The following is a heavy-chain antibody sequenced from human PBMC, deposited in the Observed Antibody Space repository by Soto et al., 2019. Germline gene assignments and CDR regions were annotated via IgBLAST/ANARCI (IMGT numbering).Heavy chain of an antibody. Sequence: EVQLLESGGGLVQPGGSLSLACAASGFTFSNYAMSWVRQAPGKGLEWVSGISDIGGNTYYADSVKGRFTISRDNSKNTLFLQMNSLRAEDTAVYYCAREYSSAWKTSDYWGQGTLVTVSS. J-gene: IGHJ4*02. CDR2: ISDIGGNT. CDR3: AREYSSAWKTSDY. CDR1: GFTFSNYA. V-gene: IGHV3-23*01. D-gene: IGHD6-19*01.